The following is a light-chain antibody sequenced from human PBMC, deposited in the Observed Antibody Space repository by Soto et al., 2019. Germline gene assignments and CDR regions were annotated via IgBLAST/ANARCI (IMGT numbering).Light chain of an antibody. CDR1: SSDVGAYNY. CDR3: TSYTSTSTYV. Sequence: QSALTQPASVSGPPGQSITISCTGTSSDVGAYNYVSCCQHHPGKAPRLVIYDVTNRPSGISDRFSGSKSGNTASLTISGLLAEDEADYYCTSYTSTSTYVFGTGTKLTVL. J-gene: IGLJ1*01. V-gene: IGLV2-14*01. CDR2: DVT.